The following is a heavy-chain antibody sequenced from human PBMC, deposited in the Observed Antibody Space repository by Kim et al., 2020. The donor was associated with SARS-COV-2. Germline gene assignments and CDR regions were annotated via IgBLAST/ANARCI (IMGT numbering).Heavy chain of an antibody. CDR3: AKEGRISWYDFDY. J-gene: IGHJ4*02. D-gene: IGHD6-13*01. Sequence: GGSLRLSCAASGFTFNDYAMHWVRQAPGKGLEWVSGISWNGGSIGYADSVKGRFTISRDNAKNSLYLQMNSLRAEDTALYYCAKEGRISWYDFDYWGQGTLVTVSS. V-gene: IGHV3-9*01. CDR2: ISWNGGSI. CDR1: GFTFNDYA.